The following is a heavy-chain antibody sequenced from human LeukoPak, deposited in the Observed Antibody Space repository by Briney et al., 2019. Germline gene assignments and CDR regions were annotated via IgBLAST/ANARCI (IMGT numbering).Heavy chain of an antibody. CDR2: IYYSGST. J-gene: IGHJ6*03. Sequence: PSETLSLTCTVSGGSISSSSYYWGWIRQPPGKGLEWIGSIYYSGSTYYNPSLKSRVTISVDTSKNQFSLKLSSVTAADTAVYYCAEGPRDAYYYYMDVWGKGTTVTVSS. CDR3: AEGPRDAYYYYMDV. CDR1: GGSISSSSYY. V-gene: IGHV4-39*07.